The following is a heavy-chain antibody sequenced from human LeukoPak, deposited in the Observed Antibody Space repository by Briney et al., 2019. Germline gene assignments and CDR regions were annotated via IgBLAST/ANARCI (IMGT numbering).Heavy chain of an antibody. V-gene: IGHV3-74*01. CDR1: GFTFSSYW. Sequence: QPGGSLTLSCAASGFTFSSYWMHWLRQAPGKGLVWVSHSNSDVSNTNYADSVKGRFTISRDNAQNMLFLQMNSLRAEDTAVYYCARAYYGSDGTDYFDLWGHGTLVTVPS. CDR3: ARAYYGSDGTDYFDL. J-gene: IGHJ4*01. CDR2: SNSDVSNT. D-gene: IGHD3-10*01.